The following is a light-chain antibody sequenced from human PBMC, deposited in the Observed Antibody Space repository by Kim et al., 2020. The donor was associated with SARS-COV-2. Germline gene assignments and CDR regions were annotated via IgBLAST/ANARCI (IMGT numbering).Light chain of an antibody. Sequence: SLSPGERATLSLRASQSVSPYLAWYQQKPGQAPRLLIYDASKRATGIPARFSGSGSGTDFTLTISSLEPDDFAVYYCQLRTNWLTSGGGTKVDIK. V-gene: IGKV3-11*01. CDR1: QSVSPY. CDR3: QLRTNWLT. CDR2: DAS. J-gene: IGKJ4*01.